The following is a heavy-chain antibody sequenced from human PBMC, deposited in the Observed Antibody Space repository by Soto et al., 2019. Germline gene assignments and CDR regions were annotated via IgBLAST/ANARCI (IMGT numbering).Heavy chain of an antibody. V-gene: IGHV4-39*01. Sequence: SETLSLTCTVSGGSISGSSYFWGWIRQPPGKGLEWIGSIYFSGSASYNPSLRSRLTISVDTSTNQFSLKLSSVTAADTAVYYCARHAGDSSGRGLFDSRGQGSLVIVSS. CDR3: ARHAGDSSGRGLFDS. J-gene: IGHJ5*01. CDR1: GGSISGSSYF. CDR2: IYFSGSA. D-gene: IGHD6-19*01.